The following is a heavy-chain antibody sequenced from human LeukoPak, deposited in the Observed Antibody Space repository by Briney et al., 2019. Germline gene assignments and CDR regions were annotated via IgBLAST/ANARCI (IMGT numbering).Heavy chain of an antibody. D-gene: IGHD6-13*01. CDR3: ATTLNIATPGHL. J-gene: IGHJ1*01. V-gene: IGHV3-23*01. CDR1: GFTFSGYA. Sequence: GGSLRLSCAASGFTFSGYAMSWVRQAPGKGLEWVSAISGSGGSTYYADSVKGRFTISRDNAKNSVYLQMNSLRAEDTAVYYCATTLNIATPGHLWGQGTLVTVSS. CDR2: ISGSGGST.